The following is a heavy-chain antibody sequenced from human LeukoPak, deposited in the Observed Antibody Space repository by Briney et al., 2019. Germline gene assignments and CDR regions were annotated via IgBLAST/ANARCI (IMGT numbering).Heavy chain of an antibody. J-gene: IGHJ4*02. Sequence: GGSLRLSCAASGFTFSTYAMTWVRQAPGKGLEWVSTISDSDGSTYYADSVKGRFTISRDNSKNTLYLQMSSLRAEDTAVYYCAKGRGMIVAVTSDYWGQGTLVTVSS. CDR2: ISDSDGST. V-gene: IGHV3-23*01. D-gene: IGHD3-22*01. CDR3: AKGRGMIVAVTSDY. CDR1: GFTFSTYA.